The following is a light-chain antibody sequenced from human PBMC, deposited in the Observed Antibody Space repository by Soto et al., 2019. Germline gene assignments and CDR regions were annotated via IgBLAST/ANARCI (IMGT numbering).Light chain of an antibody. CDR3: QQYGSSPLT. J-gene: IGKJ4*01. V-gene: IGKV3-20*01. Sequence: EIVLTQSPGTLSLSPGERATLSCRASQSVSSSYLAWYQQKPGQAPRLLIYGASSRATGIPDRFSGSGSVTDFTLTISRLEPEDFAVYYCQQYGSSPLTFGGGTKVDI. CDR2: GAS. CDR1: QSVSSSY.